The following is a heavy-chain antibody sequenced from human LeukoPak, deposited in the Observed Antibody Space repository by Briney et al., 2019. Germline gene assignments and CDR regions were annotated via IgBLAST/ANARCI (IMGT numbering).Heavy chain of an antibody. Sequence: SETLSLTCSVSGGSISRTSYCWGWIRQPPGKGPEWIGSHYHTGRIYHNPSLNSRVTISVDTSKNQFSLKLSSVTDADTAVYYCARDGSDNWGLFDNWGRGTLVTVSS. D-gene: IGHD1-1*01. CDR2: HYHTGRI. J-gene: IGHJ4*02. CDR3: ARDGSDNWGLFDN. V-gene: IGHV4-39*07. CDR1: GGSISRTSYC.